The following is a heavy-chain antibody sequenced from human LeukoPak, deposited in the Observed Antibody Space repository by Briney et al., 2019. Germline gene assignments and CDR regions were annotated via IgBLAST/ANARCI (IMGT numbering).Heavy chain of an antibody. CDR1: GGSISSYY. J-gene: IGHJ5*02. V-gene: IGHV4-59*08. Sequence: PSETLSLTCTVSGGSISSYYWSWIRQPPGKGLEWIGYIYYSGSTNYNPSLKSRVTISVDTSKSQFSLKLSSVTAADTAVYYCARRLFWFDPWGQGTLVTVSS. CDR2: IYYSGST. CDR3: ARRLFWFDP.